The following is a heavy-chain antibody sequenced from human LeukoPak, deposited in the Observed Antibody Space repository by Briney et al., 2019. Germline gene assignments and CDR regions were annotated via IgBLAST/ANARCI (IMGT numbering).Heavy chain of an antibody. V-gene: IGHV4-38-2*01. D-gene: IGHD6-13*01. CDR2: IHYPEST. CDR3: ARGRGRQVGTRWHPDTHHDY. CDR1: GFSISRGYF. Sequence: SETLSLTCAVSGFSISRGYFWGWVRRPPGKGLEWIGTIHYPESTYYNPSLHSRLTISIDTSKNHFSLKLSSVTAADTALYYCARGRGRQVGTRWHPDTHHDYWGQGILVTVSS. J-gene: IGHJ4*02.